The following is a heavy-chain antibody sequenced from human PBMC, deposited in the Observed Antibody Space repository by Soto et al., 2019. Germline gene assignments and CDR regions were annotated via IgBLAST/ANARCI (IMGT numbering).Heavy chain of an antibody. J-gene: IGHJ6*03. Sequence: QVQLQQWGAGLLKPSETLSLTCAVYGGSFSGYYWSWIRQPPGKGLEWIGEINHSGSTNYNPSLKRRVTISVDTSKNQFPLKLSSVTGADTAVYYFARAPYYYYGSGRYPHPIYYMGVWGKGTTVTVSS. CDR1: GGSFSGYY. CDR3: ARAPYYYYGSGRYPHPIYYMGV. CDR2: INHSGST. D-gene: IGHD3-10*01. V-gene: IGHV4-34*01.